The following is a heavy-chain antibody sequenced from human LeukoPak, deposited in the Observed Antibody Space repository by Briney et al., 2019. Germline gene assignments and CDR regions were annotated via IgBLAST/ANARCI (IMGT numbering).Heavy chain of an antibody. CDR3: ARALLWFGEPSHIDY. J-gene: IGHJ4*02. CDR2: ITAYNDNT. V-gene: IGHV1-18*04. Sequence: ASVKASCKASGYTFTDYYLHWVRQAPGQGLEWMGWITAYNDNTNYAQKLQGRVTMTTDTSTSTAYMELRSLRSDDTAVYYCARALLWFGEPSHIDYWGQGTLVTASS. CDR1: GYTFTDYY. D-gene: IGHD3-10*01.